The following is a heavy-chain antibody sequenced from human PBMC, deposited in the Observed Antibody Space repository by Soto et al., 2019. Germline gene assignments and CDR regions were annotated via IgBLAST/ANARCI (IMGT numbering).Heavy chain of an antibody. J-gene: IGHJ6*02. CDR3: SRERRGSYYRDHDYGMDV. Sequence: GGSLRLSCAASGFTGRSNYMSCVRQPPWQGLEWVSVIYSGGSTYYADSVKGRFTISRDNSKNTLYLQMNRLRAEDTAVYYCSRERRGSYYRDHDYGMDVWGQGTTVTVSS. V-gene: IGHV3-53*01. CDR1: GFTGRSNY. D-gene: IGHD1-26*01. CDR2: IYSGGST.